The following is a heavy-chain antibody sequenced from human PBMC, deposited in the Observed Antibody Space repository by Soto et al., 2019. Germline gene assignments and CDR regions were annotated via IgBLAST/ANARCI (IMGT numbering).Heavy chain of an antibody. D-gene: IGHD5-18*01. CDR1: GYTFTSYY. V-gene: IGHV1-46*01. CDR3: ARAHRYSYDVLKYWYFDL. Sequence: ASVKVSCNASGYTFTSYYMHLVRQAPGQGLEWMGIINPSGGSTSYAQKFQGQVTISADKSINTAYLQWSSLKASDTAMYYCARAHRYSYDVLKYWYFDLWGRGTLVTVSS. CDR2: INPSGGST. J-gene: IGHJ2*01.